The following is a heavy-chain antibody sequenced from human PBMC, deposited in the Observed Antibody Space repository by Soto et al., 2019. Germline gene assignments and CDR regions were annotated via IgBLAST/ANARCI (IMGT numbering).Heavy chain of an antibody. J-gene: IGHJ5*02. Sequence: ESGGGLVKPGGSLRLSCAASGFDFSTYTMDWVRQSPEKGLEWVSSISGGNDYIFYADSVKGRFTISRDNAKNSLYLQMNSLRAEDTAVYYCARETALVGGPWWFDPWGQGTLVTVSS. D-gene: IGHD2-15*01. CDR3: ARETALVGGPWWFDP. CDR2: ISGGNDYI. CDR1: GFDFSTYT. V-gene: IGHV3-21*01.